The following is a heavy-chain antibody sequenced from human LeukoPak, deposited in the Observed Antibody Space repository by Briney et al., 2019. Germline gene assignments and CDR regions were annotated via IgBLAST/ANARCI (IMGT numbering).Heavy chain of an antibody. D-gene: IGHD2-15*01. V-gene: IGHV3-23*01. CDR2: ISGSGDNT. J-gene: IGHJ4*02. Sequence: PGGSLRLSCAASGFTFDDYAMHWVRQAPGKGLEWVSSISGSGDNTYYADSVKGRFTVSRDNSKNTLYLQMNSLRAEDTAVYYCAKTPGDCTGGTCYSFDYWGQGSLVTVSS. CDR3: AKTPGDCTGGTCYSFDY. CDR1: GFTFDDYA.